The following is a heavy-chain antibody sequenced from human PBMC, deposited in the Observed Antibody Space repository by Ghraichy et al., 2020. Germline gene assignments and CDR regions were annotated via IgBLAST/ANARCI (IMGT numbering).Heavy chain of an antibody. CDR2: ISSSGRSI. Sequence: ETLSLTCVGSGFTFSGYGMNWVRQSPGKGLEWVSYISSSGRSIFYADSVKGRFTISRDNAKNSLSLQMNSLRDEDTAVYFCARPSRVVRFYYYDGMDVWGQGTTVTVSS. D-gene: IGHD2-21*01. V-gene: IGHV3-48*02. CDR1: GFTFSGYG. CDR3: ARPSRVVRFYYYDGMDV. J-gene: IGHJ6*02.